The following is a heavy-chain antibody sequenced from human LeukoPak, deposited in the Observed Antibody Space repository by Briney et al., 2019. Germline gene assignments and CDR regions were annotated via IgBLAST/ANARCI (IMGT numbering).Heavy chain of an antibody. CDR1: GGSISSYY. CDR2: IYYSGST. Sequence: PSETLSLTCTVSGGSISSYYWSWIRQPPGKALEWIGYIYYSGSTNYNPSLKSRVTISVDTSKNQFSLKLSSVTAADTAVYYCARADPVAGTVVDYWGQGTLVTVSS. V-gene: IGHV4-59*01. D-gene: IGHD6-19*01. CDR3: ARADPVAGTVVDY. J-gene: IGHJ4*02.